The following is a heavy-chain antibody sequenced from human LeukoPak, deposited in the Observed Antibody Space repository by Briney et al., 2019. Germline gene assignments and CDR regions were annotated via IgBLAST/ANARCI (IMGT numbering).Heavy chain of an antibody. CDR1: GSTFSHYW. J-gene: IGHJ3*02. V-gene: IGHV3-74*01. CDR2: INPDGSRT. CDR3: SWDHTGKEDI. D-gene: IGHD1-26*01. Sequence: GGSLRLSCPASGSTFSHYWMHWVRQAPGKGLVWVSRINPDGSRTDYADSVAGRFTISRDNAKNTLYLQMNSLRADDTAVYYCSWDHTGKEDIWGQGTMVTVSS.